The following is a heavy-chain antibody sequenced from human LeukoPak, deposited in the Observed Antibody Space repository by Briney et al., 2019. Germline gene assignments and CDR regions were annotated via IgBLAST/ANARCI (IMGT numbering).Heavy chain of an antibody. CDR2: INSDGSST. D-gene: IGHD4-17*01. CDR3: ARDWYGDSGFDY. V-gene: IGHV3-74*01. Sequence: GGSLRLSCAASGFTFSSYWMHWVRQAPGKGLVWVSRINSDGSSTSYADSVKGRFTISRDNAKNTLYLQMNRLRAEDTAVYYCARDWYGDSGFDYWGQGTLVTVSS. CDR1: GFTFSSYW. J-gene: IGHJ4*02.